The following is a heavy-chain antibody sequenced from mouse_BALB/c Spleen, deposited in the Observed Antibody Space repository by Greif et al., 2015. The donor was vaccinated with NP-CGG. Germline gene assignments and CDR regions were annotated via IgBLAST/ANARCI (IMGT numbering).Heavy chain of an antibody. CDR2: IRNKAKGYTT. CDR1: GFTFTDYY. CDR3: ASDIKYGFTYWYFDV. Sequence: EVNVVESGGGLVQPGGSLRLSCATSGFTFTDYYMSWVRQPPGKALEWLGFIRNKAKGYTTEYSASVKGRFTISRDNSQSIRLLQMNTLRAEDSATYYCASDIKYGFTYWYFDVCGAGTSVTVSS. V-gene: IGHV7-3*02. J-gene: IGHJ1*01. D-gene: IGHD1-1*01.